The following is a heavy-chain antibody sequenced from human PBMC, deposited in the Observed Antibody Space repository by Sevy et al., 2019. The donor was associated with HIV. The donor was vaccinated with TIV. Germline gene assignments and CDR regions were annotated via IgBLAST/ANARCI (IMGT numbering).Heavy chain of an antibody. CDR1: GFTFNSYE. CDR2: ISNSGSNI. Sequence: GGSLRLSCTASGFTFNSYEMNWVRQAPGKGLEWVSYISNSGSNIYYSDSVKGRFTISRDNAKNSLYLQMNSLRADDTAVYYCARDLPPSATTVAYFDYWGRGTLVTVSS. CDR3: ARDLPPSATTVAYFDY. V-gene: IGHV3-48*03. D-gene: IGHD4-17*01. J-gene: IGHJ4*02.